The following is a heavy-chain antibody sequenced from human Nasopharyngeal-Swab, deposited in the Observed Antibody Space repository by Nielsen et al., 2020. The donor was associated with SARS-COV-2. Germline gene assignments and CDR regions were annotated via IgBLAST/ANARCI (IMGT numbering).Heavy chain of an antibody. Sequence: SETLSLTCTVSGGSVSSGSYYWSWIRQPPGKGLEWIGEINHSGSTNYNPSLKSRVTISVDTSKNQFSLKLSSVTAADTAVYYCARGRGRSNWNYEDYWGQGTLVTVSS. CDR3: ARGRGRSNWNYEDY. CDR2: INHSGST. V-gene: IGHV4-39*07. J-gene: IGHJ4*02. D-gene: IGHD1-7*01. CDR1: GGSVSSGSYY.